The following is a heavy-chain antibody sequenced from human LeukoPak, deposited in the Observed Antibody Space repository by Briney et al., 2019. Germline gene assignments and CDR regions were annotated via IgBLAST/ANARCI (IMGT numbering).Heavy chain of an antibody. CDR2: VSAYNGNT. CDR1: GYTFTSYG. CDR3: ARDGGQSYDILSGYYNNDWFDP. D-gene: IGHD3-9*01. V-gene: IGHV1-18*01. Sequence: ASVKVSCKASGYTFTSYGINWVRQAPGQGLEWMGWVSAYNGNTDYAQYLQGRVTMTTDTSTSTAYMELRSLRSDDTAVYYCARDGGQSYDILSGYYNNDWFDPWGQGTLVTVSS. J-gene: IGHJ5*02.